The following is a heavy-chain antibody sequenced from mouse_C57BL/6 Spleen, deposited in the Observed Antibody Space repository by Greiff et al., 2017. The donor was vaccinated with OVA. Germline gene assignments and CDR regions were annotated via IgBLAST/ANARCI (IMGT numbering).Heavy chain of an antibody. CDR2: IDPSDSET. V-gene: IGHV1-52*01. J-gene: IGHJ1*03. Sequence: QVQLQQPGAELVRPGSSVKLSCKASGYTFTSYWMHWVKQRPIQGLEWIGNIDPSDSETHYNQKFKDKATLTVDKSSSTAYMQLSSLTSEDSAVYYCASWGIFDYGSSYFDVWGTGTTVTVSS. D-gene: IGHD1-1*01. CDR3: ASWGIFDYGSSYFDV. CDR1: GYTFTSYW.